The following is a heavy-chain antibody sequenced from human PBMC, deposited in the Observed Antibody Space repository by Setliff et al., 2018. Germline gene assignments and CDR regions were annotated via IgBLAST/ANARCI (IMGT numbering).Heavy chain of an antibody. CDR3: ASAPLLYSDSSGLSGTFDI. V-gene: IGHV4-30-4*08. Sequence: PSETLSLTCTVSGGSISSGDYYWSWIRQPPVKGLEFVGYIYYSGSTYYNPSLKSRVTISIDTSKNQFSLKVNSVTAADTAVYYCASAPLLYSDSSGLSGTFDIWGQGTMVTVSS. CDR1: GGSISSGDYY. J-gene: IGHJ3*02. CDR2: IYYSGST. D-gene: IGHD3-22*01.